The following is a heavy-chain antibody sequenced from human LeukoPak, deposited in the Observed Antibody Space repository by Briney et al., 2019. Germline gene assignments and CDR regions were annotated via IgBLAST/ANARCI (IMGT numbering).Heavy chain of an antibody. V-gene: IGHV1-18*01. CDR3: ARDVRDGPLGY. J-gene: IGHJ4*02. Sequence: ASVKVSCKASGYTFTSSGISWVRQAPGQGLEWMGWISAYNGNTDYAQNLQGRVPMPTHTSTSTAYMELSSLRSEDTAVYYCARDVRDGPLGYWGQGTLVTVTA. D-gene: IGHD5-24*01. CDR1: GYTFTSSG. CDR2: ISAYNGNT.